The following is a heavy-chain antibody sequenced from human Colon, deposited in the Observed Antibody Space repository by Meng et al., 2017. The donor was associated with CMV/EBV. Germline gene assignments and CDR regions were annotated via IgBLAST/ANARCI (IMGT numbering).Heavy chain of an antibody. D-gene: IGHD1-26*01. Sequence: GGSLRLSCAASGFTFSTYAMTWVRQAPGKGLEWVSTINWNGKTSGHADSVQGRFTISRDNARNSLYLEMNFLRADDTAFYYCARAGHSGSYLPGLFDYWGQGVLVTVSS. J-gene: IGHJ4*02. CDR2: INWNGKTS. CDR1: GFTFSTYA. V-gene: IGHV3-20*04. CDR3: ARAGHSGSYLPGLFDY.